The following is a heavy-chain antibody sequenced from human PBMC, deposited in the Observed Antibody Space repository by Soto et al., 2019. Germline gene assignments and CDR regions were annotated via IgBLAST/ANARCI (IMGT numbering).Heavy chain of an antibody. CDR2: LNQDGSQK. J-gene: IGHJ4*01. Sequence: GGSLRLSCAASGFTFTDYWMSWVRQAPGKGLEWVANLNQDGSQKNCVDSLKGRFTISRDNAKSSVYLQLNSLRAEDTAVYYCARDKFRGPSYVGGVTYFFDYWGQEPWSPSPQ. D-gene: IGHD3-9*01. CDR3: ARDKFRGPSYVGGVTYFFDY. CDR1: GFTFTDYW. V-gene: IGHV3-7*03.